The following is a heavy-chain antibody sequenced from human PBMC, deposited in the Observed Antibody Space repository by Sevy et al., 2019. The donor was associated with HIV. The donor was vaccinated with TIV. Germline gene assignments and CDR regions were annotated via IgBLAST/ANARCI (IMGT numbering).Heavy chain of an antibody. CDR3: ARGNVFWSGYIFDY. V-gene: IGHV4-30-4*01. CDR2: IYYSGST. J-gene: IGHJ4*02. D-gene: IGHD3-3*01. CDR1: GGSISSGDYY. Sequence: SETLSLTCTVSGGSISSGDYYWSWIRQPPGKGLEWIGYIYYSGSTYYNPSLKSRVTISVDTSKNQFSLKLSSVTAADTAVYYCARGNVFWSGYIFDYWGQGTLVTVSS.